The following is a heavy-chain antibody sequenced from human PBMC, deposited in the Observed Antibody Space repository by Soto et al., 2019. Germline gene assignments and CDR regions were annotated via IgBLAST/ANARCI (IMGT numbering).Heavy chain of an antibody. CDR2: IYYRGCT. V-gene: IGHV4-59*01. J-gene: IGHJ6*01. CDR1: GGSISSYY. CDR3: GRSYDILTGTQGRYYYYGMDV. Sequence: SETLSLTCTVSGGSISSYYWSWIRQRPGKGLDWFGYIYYRGCTNYNPSLKSRFTISGDTSNNQFSLKLSSVTAADTALYNCGRSYDILTGTQGRYYYYGMDVWRQGTKVTV. D-gene: IGHD3-9*01.